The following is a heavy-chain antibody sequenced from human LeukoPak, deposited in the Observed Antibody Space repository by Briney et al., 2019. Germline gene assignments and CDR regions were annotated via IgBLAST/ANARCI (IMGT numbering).Heavy chain of an antibody. V-gene: IGHV3-48*02. D-gene: IGHD3-10*01. J-gene: IGHJ4*02. Sequence: PGGSLRLSCAASGFTFGSYSMNWVRQAPGKGLEWVSYISSSSSTIYYADSVKGRFTISRDNAKNSLYLQMNSLRDEDTAVYFCARVRFSGNREDYWGREPCSRSPQ. CDR3: ARVRFSGNREDY. CDR1: GFTFGSYS. CDR2: ISSSSSTI.